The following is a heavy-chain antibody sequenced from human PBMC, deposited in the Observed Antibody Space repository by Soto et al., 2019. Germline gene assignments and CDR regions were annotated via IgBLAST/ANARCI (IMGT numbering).Heavy chain of an antibody. CDR3: SRSLNS. Sequence: GGSLRLSCAASGFTFSTYWMDWVRQTPGKGLEWVANINQDGSEKNYVDSVKGRFTIYRDNAKNSLYLQMSSLTAEDSALYYCSRSLNSWGQGTLVTVS. CDR2: INQDGSEK. CDR1: GFTFSTYW. V-gene: IGHV3-7*01. J-gene: IGHJ4*02.